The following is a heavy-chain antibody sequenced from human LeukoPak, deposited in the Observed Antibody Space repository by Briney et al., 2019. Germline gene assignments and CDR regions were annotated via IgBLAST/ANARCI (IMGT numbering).Heavy chain of an antibody. CDR2: IRYDGSNK. D-gene: IGHD6-19*01. Sequence: PGGSLRLSYAASGFTFSSYGMHWVRQAPGKGLEWVAFIRYDGSNKYYADSVKGRFTISRDNSKNTLYLQMNSLRAEDTAVYYCAKARGVYSSGLNDAFDIWGQGTMVTVSS. J-gene: IGHJ3*02. CDR1: GFTFSSYG. V-gene: IGHV3-30*02. CDR3: AKARGVYSSGLNDAFDI.